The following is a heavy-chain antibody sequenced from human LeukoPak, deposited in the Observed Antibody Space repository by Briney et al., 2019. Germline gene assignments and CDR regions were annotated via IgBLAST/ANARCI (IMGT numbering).Heavy chain of an antibody. D-gene: IGHD4-11*01. J-gene: IGHJ3*02. CDR2: TYSGGST. CDR3: ARDSGTYDYKRAFDI. V-gene: IGHV3-53*01. CDR1: GFTVSRNY. Sequence: GGSLRLSCAASGFTVSRNYMSWVRQAPGKGLEWVSATYSGGSTYYADSVKGRFTISRANSENSLYLQMNGLRAEDTAVYYCARDSGTYDYKRAFDIWGQGTMVTVFS.